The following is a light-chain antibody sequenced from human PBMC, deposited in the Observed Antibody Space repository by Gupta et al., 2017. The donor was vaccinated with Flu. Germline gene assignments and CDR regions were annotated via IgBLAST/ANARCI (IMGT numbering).Light chain of an antibody. CDR3: QKRSNWPPYT. Sequence: EIVLTQSPATLSLSPGERATLSCRASRSVGTYLAWYQQKPGQTPRLLIYDASNRATGIPARFSGSGSGTDFTLTISSREPEDFAVYYCQKRSNWPPYTFGQGTRLEI. CDR1: RSVGTY. V-gene: IGKV3-11*01. J-gene: IGKJ2*01. CDR2: DAS.